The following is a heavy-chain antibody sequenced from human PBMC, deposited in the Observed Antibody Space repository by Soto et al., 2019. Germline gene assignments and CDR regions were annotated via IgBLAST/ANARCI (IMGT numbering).Heavy chain of an antibody. CDR1: GFTFSSYE. CDR3: ARNLPNWNYEVFDY. V-gene: IGHV3-48*03. CDR2: ISSSGSTI. D-gene: IGHD1-7*01. Sequence: EVQLVESGGGLVQPGGSLRLSCAASGFTFSSYEMNWVRQAPGKGLEWVSYISSSGSTIYYADSVKGRFTISRDNAKNSLYLQMNSLRAEDTAVYDCARNLPNWNYEVFDYWGQGTLVTVSS. J-gene: IGHJ4*02.